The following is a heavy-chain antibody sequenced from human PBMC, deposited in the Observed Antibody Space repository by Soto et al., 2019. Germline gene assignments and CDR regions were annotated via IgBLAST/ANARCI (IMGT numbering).Heavy chain of an antibody. D-gene: IGHD3-3*01. Sequence: EVQLLESGGGLVQPGGSLRLSCAASGFTFSSYALNWVRQAPGKGLEWVSVISGSGDNTYYADSVNGRFTISRDNSKNTLYLPMNSLRAEDTAVYYCAKDLGTDDFWSAYYTSYYMDVWGKGTTVTVSS. J-gene: IGHJ6*03. CDR3: AKDLGTDDFWSAYYTSYYMDV. CDR1: GFTFSSYA. V-gene: IGHV3-23*01. CDR2: ISGSGDNT.